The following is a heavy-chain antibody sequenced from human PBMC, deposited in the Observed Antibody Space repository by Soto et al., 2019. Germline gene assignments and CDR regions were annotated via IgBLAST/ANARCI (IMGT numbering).Heavy chain of an antibody. CDR3: ARGHGVATTMGWFDP. CDR1: GFTFSSYG. V-gene: IGHV3-33*01. Sequence: QVQLVESGGGVVQPGRSLRLSCAASGFTFSSYGIHWVRQAPGKGLEWVAVICYDGSNKYYADSVKGRFTISRDNSKNTLYLQMTSLRADDTAVYYCARGHGVATTMGWFDPWGQGTLVTVSS. J-gene: IGHJ5*02. D-gene: IGHD5-12*01. CDR2: ICYDGSNK.